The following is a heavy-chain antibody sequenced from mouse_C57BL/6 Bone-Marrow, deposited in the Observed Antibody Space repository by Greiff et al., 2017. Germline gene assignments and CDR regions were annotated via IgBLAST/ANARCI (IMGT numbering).Heavy chain of an antibody. J-gene: IGHJ1*03. CDR1: GFTFSDYG. D-gene: IGHD2-4*01. CDR3: ARRGITTSYWYFDV. Sequence: EVHLVESGGGLVKPGGSLKLSCAASGFTFSDYGMHWVRQAPEKGLEWVAYISSGSSTIYYADTVKGRFTISRDNAKNTLFLQMTSLRSEDTAMXYCARRGITTSYWYFDVWGTGTTVTVSS. V-gene: IGHV5-17*01. CDR2: ISSGSSTI.